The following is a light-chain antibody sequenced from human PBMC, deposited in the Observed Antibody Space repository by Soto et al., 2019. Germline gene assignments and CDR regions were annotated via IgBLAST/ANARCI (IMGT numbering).Light chain of an antibody. J-gene: IGKJ5*01. V-gene: IGKV3-20*01. CDR3: QHYVTSSIT. CDR1: QSVTSY. Sequence: EILMTQSPATLSLSQGEIATLSWRASQSVTSYLAWYQQKPGQAPRLLMYGASSRATGTPDRISGGGSGTDFTLTISRLEPEDFAVYYCQHYVTSSITFGQGTRLEI. CDR2: GAS.